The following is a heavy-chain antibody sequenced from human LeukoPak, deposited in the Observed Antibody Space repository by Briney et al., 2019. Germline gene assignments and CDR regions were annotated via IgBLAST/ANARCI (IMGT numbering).Heavy chain of an antibody. V-gene: IGHV3-30-3*01. CDR1: GFTFSSYA. Sequence: GGSLRLSCAASGFTFSSYAMHWVRQAPGKGLEWVAVISYDGSNKYYADSVKGRFTISRDNSKNTLYLQMNSLRAEDTALYYCAKDMFTVAGTPVDYWGQGTLVTVSS. CDR3: AKDMFTVAGTPVDY. J-gene: IGHJ4*02. CDR2: ISYDGSNK. D-gene: IGHD6-19*01.